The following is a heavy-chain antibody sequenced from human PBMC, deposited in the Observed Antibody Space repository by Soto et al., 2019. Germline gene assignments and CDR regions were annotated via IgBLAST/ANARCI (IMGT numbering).Heavy chain of an antibody. J-gene: IGHJ4*02. V-gene: IGHV4-59*01. CDR3: ARATYGGLTTG. CDR2: MSYSGTS. CDR1: GTSIESYY. D-gene: IGHD4-17*01. Sequence: SETLSLTCSVSGTSIESYYWTWLRQAPGKGPEWIGYMSYSGTSDFNPSLKSRVSIIVDTSKSQFSLKLNFVTAADTAIYYCARATYGGLTTGWGPGIPVTV.